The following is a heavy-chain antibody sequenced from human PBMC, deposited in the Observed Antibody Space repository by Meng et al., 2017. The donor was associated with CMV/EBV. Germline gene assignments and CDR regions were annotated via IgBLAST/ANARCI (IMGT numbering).Heavy chain of an antibody. D-gene: IGHD4-17*01. Sequence: HALDSGRLKPADTLLRTCTVYGGSISSYYCIWNWQSAGKGLEWIERIYTSGSTNYNPSLKRRVTMSVDTSKNQFSLKLSYVTAADTAVYYCARGPEVDYGDSVGLDYWGQGTLVTVSS. CDR3: ARGPEVDYGDSVGLDY. J-gene: IGHJ4*02. CDR1: GGSISSYY. CDR2: IYTSGST. V-gene: IGHV4-4*07.